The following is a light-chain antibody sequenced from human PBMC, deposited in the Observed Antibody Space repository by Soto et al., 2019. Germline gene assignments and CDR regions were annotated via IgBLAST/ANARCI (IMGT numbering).Light chain of an antibody. CDR2: GAS. CDR3: QQYGTTPRT. V-gene: IGKV3-20*01. Sequence: EIVLTQSPGTLSLSPGERATLSCRASQSLSSNYLAWYQQKPGQAPRLLIYGASSRATGIPDRFSGSGSGTDFTLTISRLEPEDFAVYYCQQYGTTPRTFGQGTKVDIK. J-gene: IGKJ1*01. CDR1: QSLSSNY.